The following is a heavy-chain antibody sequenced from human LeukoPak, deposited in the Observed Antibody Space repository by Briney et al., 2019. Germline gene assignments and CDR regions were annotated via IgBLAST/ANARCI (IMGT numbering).Heavy chain of an antibody. CDR2: IWYDGSDK. CDR1: GFTFSNHA. J-gene: IGHJ3*02. D-gene: IGHD6-13*01. V-gene: IGHV3-33*01. Sequence: GGSLRLSCAASGFTFSNHAMHWVRQAPGEGLEWVAIIWYDGSDKYYADSVKGRFTISRDNSKNTLYLLMNSLRTADTAAYYCARAAAGGSNSFDIWGQGTMVTVSS. CDR3: ARAAAGGSNSFDI.